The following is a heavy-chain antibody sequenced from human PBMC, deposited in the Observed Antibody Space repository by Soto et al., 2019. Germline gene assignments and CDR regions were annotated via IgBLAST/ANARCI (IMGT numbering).Heavy chain of an antibody. CDR3: ARSGIHCSSTSCYSVY. CDR2: IIPILGIA. V-gene: IGHV1-69*02. CDR1: GGTFSSYT. J-gene: IGHJ4*02. D-gene: IGHD2-2*01. Sequence: QVQLVQSGAEVKKPGSSVKVSCKASGGTFSSYTISWVRQAPGQGLEWMGRIIPILGIANYAQKFQGRVTITADKSTSTAYMELSSLRSEDTAVYYCARSGIHCSSTSCYSVYWGQGTLVTVSS.